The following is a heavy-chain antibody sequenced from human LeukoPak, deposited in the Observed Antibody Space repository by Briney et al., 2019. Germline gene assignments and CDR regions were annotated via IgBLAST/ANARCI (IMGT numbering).Heavy chain of an antibody. J-gene: IGHJ4*02. Sequence: GGSLRLSCAVSGFIFSNNYMSWVRQAPGKGLEWLSVLYTGGNTSYSDSVRGRFTISRDNSKNTLYLHMDSLGAEDTAVYYCARGGPDFDYWGQGTLVIVSS. CDR2: LYTGGNT. CDR3: ARGGPDFDY. D-gene: IGHD3-16*01. V-gene: IGHV3-53*01. CDR1: GFIFSNNY.